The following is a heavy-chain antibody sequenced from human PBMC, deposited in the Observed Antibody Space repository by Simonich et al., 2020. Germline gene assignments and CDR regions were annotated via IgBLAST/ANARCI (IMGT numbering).Heavy chain of an antibody. CDR2: IYHRAST. Sequence: QVQLQESGPGLVKPSETLSLTCAVSGYSISSGYYWGWVRPPPGKRMEWIGSIYHRASTYYNPTLKSRVTISVDTSKNQFSLKLSSLTAADTAVYYCARVGYSNYYYYGMDVWGQGTTVTVSS. J-gene: IGHJ6*02. CDR3: ARVGYSNYYYYGMDV. D-gene: IGHD6-13*01. CDR1: GYSISSGYY. V-gene: IGHV4-38-2*01.